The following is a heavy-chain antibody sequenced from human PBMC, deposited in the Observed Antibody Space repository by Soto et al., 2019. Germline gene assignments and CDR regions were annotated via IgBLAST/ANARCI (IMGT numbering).Heavy chain of an antibody. J-gene: IGHJ6*02. Sequence: GGSLRLSCAASGFTFSSYSMNWVRQAPGKGLEWVSYISSSSSTIYYADSVKGRFTISRDNAKNSLYLQMNSLRDEDTAVYYCASGAMAVAGTVYYYGMDVWGQGTTVTVSS. V-gene: IGHV3-48*02. CDR3: ASGAMAVAGTVYYYGMDV. CDR1: GFTFSSYS. CDR2: ISSSSSTI. D-gene: IGHD6-19*01.